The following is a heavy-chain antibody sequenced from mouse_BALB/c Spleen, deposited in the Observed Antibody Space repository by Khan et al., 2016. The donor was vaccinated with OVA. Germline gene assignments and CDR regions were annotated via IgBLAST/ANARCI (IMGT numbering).Heavy chain of an antibody. CDR2: ISYSGNT. Sequence: VQLQQSGPGLVKPSQSLSLTCTVTGYSIASVSAWNWIRRFPGNQLEWMGFISYSGNTNYNPSLKSRTSITRDTSKNQFFLQLNSVTSEDTATYYCARVDGGDFDYWGQGTTLTVSS. CDR3: ARVDGGDFDY. CDR1: GYSIASVSA. V-gene: IGHV3-2*02. J-gene: IGHJ2*01. D-gene: IGHD2-3*01.